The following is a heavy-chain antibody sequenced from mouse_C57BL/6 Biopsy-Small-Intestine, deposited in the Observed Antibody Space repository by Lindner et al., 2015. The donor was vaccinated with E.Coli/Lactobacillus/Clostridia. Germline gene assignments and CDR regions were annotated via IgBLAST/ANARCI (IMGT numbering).Heavy chain of an antibody. CDR3: ARWDDDYDGYYYAMDY. CDR1: GYSFTSYW. J-gene: IGHJ4*01. D-gene: IGHD2-4*01. V-gene: IGHV1-4*02. CDR2: INPTGGYT. Sequence: VQLQESGPELVKPGASVKMSCKASGYSFTSYWMHWVKQRPGQGLEWIGYINPTGGYTEYNHKFKDKATLTADKSSSTAYMQLSSLTSDDSAVYFCARWDDDYDGYYYAMDYWGQGTSVTVSS.